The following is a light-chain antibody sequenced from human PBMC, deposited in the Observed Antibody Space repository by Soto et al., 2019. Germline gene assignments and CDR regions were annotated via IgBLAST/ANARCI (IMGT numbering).Light chain of an antibody. CDR3: QQSFSTPPT. V-gene: IGKV1-39*01. J-gene: IGKJ1*01. Sequence: DIQMTQSPSSLSASVGDRVTITCRSSQSISSFLTWYQQKAGKAPKLLIYAASSLQSGVPSRFSGSGSGTDFTLTISSLQPEDVASYYCQQSFSTPPTLGQGTKVDI. CDR1: QSISSF. CDR2: AAS.